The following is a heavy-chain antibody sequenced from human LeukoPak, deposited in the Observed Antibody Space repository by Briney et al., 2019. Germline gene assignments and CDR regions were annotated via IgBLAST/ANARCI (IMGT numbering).Heavy chain of an antibody. J-gene: IGHJ4*02. CDR2: IYYSGYT. Sequence: SETLSLTCTVSGGSISSYYWSWIRQPPGKGLEWIGYIYYSGYTNYNPSLKSRVTISVDTSKNQFSLKLSSVTAADTAVYYCARDSGRYFDWLFGIWGQGALVTVSS. CDR3: ARDSGRYFDWLFGI. D-gene: IGHD3-9*01. CDR1: GGSISSYY. V-gene: IGHV4-59*01.